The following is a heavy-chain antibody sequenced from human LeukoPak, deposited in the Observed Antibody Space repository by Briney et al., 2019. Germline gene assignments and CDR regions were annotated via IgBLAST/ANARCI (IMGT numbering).Heavy chain of an antibody. V-gene: IGHV3-74*01. Sequence: PGGSLRLSCAASGFTFSSYWMHWVRQAPGKGLVWVSRMNSDGGSTSYADSVKGRFTISRDNAKNTLYLQMNSLRAEDTAVYYCAREGDGYDYDHWGQGTLVTVSS. J-gene: IGHJ4*02. D-gene: IGHD5-12*01. CDR3: AREGDGYDYDH. CDR2: MNSDGGST. CDR1: GFTFSSYW.